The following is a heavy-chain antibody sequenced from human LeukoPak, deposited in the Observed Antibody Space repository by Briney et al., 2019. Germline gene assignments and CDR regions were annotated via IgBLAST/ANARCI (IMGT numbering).Heavy chain of an antibody. V-gene: IGHV4-34*01. D-gene: IGHD5-12*01. J-gene: IGHJ5*02. CDR1: GGSFSGYY. CDR3: ARGLAAAYDYNWLDP. Sequence: PSETLSLTCAVYGGSFSGYYWNWIRQPPGKGLEWIGEINHSGSTNYNPSLKSRVTISVDTSKNQFSLRLTSVTAADTAVYFCARGLAAAYDYNWLDPWGQGILVTVSS. CDR2: INHSGST.